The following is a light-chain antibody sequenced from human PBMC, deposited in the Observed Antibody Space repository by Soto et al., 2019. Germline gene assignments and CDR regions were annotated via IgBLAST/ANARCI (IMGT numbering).Light chain of an antibody. CDR3: CSYAGENLYV. CDR1: SSDVGSYNL. Sequence: QSVLTQPASVSASPGQSVTIPCTGTSSDVGSYNLVSWLQHHPGKVPKLLIYEGTKRPSGLSDRFSGSKSGNTASLTISGLQDEDESDYYCCSYAGENLYVFGTGTKVTVL. V-gene: IGLV2-23*01. CDR2: EGT. J-gene: IGLJ1*01.